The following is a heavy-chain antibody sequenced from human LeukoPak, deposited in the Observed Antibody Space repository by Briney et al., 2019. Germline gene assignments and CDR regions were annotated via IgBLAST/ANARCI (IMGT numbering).Heavy chain of an antibody. D-gene: IGHD6-13*01. CDR1: GFTFSSYG. CDR3: AKAPRIAAAGTDY. Sequence: QTGGSLRLSCAASGFTFSSYGMSWVRQAPGKGLEWVSAISDSGGSTYYADSVKGRFTISRDNSKNTLYLQMNSLRAEDTAVYYCAKAPRIAAAGTDYWGQGTLVTVSS. J-gene: IGHJ4*02. CDR2: ISDSGGST. V-gene: IGHV3-23*01.